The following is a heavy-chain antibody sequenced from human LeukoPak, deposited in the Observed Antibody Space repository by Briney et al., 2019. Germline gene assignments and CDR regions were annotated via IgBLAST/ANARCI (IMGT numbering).Heavy chain of an antibody. Sequence: ASVKVSCKASGYTFTSYAMNWVRQVPGQGLEWMGWINTYNGVTNYLQRLQGRVTMTTDTSTSTAYMELTNLRSDDTAVYYCARRDHVWGSFICDYWGQGTLVTVSS. D-gene: IGHD3-16*01. CDR3: ARRDHVWGSFICDY. CDR1: GYTFTSYA. V-gene: IGHV1-18*01. CDR2: INTYNGVT. J-gene: IGHJ4*02.